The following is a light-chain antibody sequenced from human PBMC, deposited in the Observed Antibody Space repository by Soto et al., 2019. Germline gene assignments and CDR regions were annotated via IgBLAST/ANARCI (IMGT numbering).Light chain of an antibody. V-gene: IGKV3-11*01. Sequence: EDLLTQSPVTLSLSPGERATLSCRASQSVSGYLSWYQQKPGQAPRLLIFDATNRATGVPARFSGSGSGTDFTLTISSIEPEDFAVYYCQQRDSGPPYNFGQGTKLEIK. J-gene: IGKJ2*01. CDR1: QSVSGY. CDR3: QQRDSGPPYN. CDR2: DAT.